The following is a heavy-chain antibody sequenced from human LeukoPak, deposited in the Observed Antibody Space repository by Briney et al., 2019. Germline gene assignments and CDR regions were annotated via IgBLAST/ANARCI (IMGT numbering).Heavy chain of an antibody. CDR2: ISWNSGSM. CDR3: AKCLSPLCSGSYYKSAFDI. D-gene: IGHD3-10*02. J-gene: IGHJ3*02. CDR1: GFTFDDYA. V-gene: IGHV3-9*01. Sequence: PGGSLRLSCAASGFTFDDYAMHWVRQAPGKGLEWVSGISWNSGSMGYAYSVKGRFIISRDNAKNSLYLQMNSLRAEDTALYYCAKCLSPLCSGSYYKSAFDIWGQGTMVTVSS.